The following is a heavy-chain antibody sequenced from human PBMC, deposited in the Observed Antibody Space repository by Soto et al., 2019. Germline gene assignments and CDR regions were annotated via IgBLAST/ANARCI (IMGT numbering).Heavy chain of an antibody. CDR2: IYWDDDK. CDR3: ALKTRQLWSGYFDY. D-gene: IGHD5-18*01. J-gene: IGHJ4*02. V-gene: IGHV2-5*02. Sequence: QITLKESGPTLVKPTQTLTLTCTFSGFSLSTSGVGVGWIRQTPGKALEWLALIYWDDDKRYSPSLKSRFTITKDTSKNQVVLTMTNMDPVDTATYYWALKTRQLWSGYFDYGGQGTLVTVSS. CDR1: GFSLSTSGVG.